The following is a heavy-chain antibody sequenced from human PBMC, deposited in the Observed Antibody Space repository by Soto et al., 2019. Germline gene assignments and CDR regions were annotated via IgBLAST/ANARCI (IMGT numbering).Heavy chain of an antibody. CDR1: GGSISSSSYY. CDR3: ARVLLVPAAPVNWFDP. Sequence: SETLSLTCTVSGGSISSSSYYWGWIRQPPGKGLEWIGSIYYSGSTYYNPSLKSRVTISVDTSKNQFSLKLSSVTAADTAVYYCARVLLVPAAPVNWFDPWGQGTLVTVSS. V-gene: IGHV4-39*01. J-gene: IGHJ5*02. D-gene: IGHD2-2*01. CDR2: IYYSGST.